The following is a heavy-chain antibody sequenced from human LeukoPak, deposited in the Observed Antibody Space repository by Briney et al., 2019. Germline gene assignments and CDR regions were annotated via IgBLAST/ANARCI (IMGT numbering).Heavy chain of an antibody. V-gene: IGHV4-59*01. CDR3: ASGEYTAMANYFDY. J-gene: IGHJ4*02. D-gene: IGHD5-18*01. CDR1: GGSISSYY. Sequence: SETLSLTCTVSGGSISSYYWSWIRQPPGKGLEWIGYIYYSGSTNYNPSLKSRVTISVDTSKNQFSLKLSSVTAADTAVYYCASGEYTAMANYFDYWGQGTLVTVSS. CDR2: IYYSGST.